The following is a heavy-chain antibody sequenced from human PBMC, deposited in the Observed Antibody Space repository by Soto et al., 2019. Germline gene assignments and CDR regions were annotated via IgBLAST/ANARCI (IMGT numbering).Heavy chain of an antibody. V-gene: IGHV3-15*01. Sequence: GGSLRLSCAASGFTFGNACMSWVHQAPGKXLEWVGRIKSKTDGRTTDYAAPVKGRFTISRDDSKNTLYLQMNSLKAEDTAVYYCTTGRMVYADYYGMDVWGQGTPVTVSS. CDR2: IKSKTDGRTT. D-gene: IGHD2-8*01. CDR1: GFTFGNAC. J-gene: IGHJ6*02. CDR3: TTGRMVYADYYGMDV.